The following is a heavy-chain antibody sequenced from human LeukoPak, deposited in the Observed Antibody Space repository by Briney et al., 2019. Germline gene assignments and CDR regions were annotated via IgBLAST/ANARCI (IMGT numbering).Heavy chain of an antibody. CDR1: GFTFSSYA. D-gene: IGHD6-19*01. V-gene: IGHV3-30*04. J-gene: IGHJ4*02. CDR3: ARAAVDHGLFIDY. Sequence: PGRSLRLSCAASGFTFSSYAMHWVRQAPGKGLEWGAVISYDGSNKYYADSVKGRFTISRDNSKSTLYLQMNSLRAEDTAVYYCARAAVDHGLFIDYWGQGTLVTVSS. CDR2: ISYDGSNK.